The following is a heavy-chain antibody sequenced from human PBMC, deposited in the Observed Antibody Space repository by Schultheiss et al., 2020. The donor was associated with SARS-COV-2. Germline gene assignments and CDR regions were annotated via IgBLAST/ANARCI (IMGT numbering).Heavy chain of an antibody. CDR1: GFTFSSYS. D-gene: IGHD3-10*01. J-gene: IGHJ4*02. V-gene: IGHV3-48*04. CDR3: ARTSGSGSTFDN. Sequence: GESLKISCAASGFTFSSYSMNWVRQAPGKGLEWVSYISSSGSTIYYADSVKGRFTISRDNAKNSLYLQMNSLRAEDTAVYYCARTSGSGSTFDNWGQGTLVTVSS. CDR2: ISSSGSTI.